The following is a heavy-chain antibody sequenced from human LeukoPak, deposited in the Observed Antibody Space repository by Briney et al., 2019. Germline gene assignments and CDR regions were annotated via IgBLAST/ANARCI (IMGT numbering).Heavy chain of an antibody. CDR1: GGTFSSYA. J-gene: IGHJ5*02. V-gene: IGHV1-69*05. Sequence: GSSVKVSCKASGGTFSSYAISWVRQAPGQGLEWMGGIIPIFGTANYAQKFQGSVTLTTDESTSTAYMELSSLRSEDTAVYYCARFFLYDNRFDPWGQGTLVTVSS. CDR3: ARFFLYDNRFDP. CDR2: IIPIFGTA. D-gene: IGHD2-2*02.